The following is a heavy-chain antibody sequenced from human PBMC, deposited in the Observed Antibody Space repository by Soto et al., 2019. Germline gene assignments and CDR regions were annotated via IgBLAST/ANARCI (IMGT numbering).Heavy chain of an antibody. CDR3: AVAVAGPTAIGY. V-gene: IGHV3-74*01. CDR1: GFTFSSYW. J-gene: IGHJ4*02. Sequence: EVQLVESGGGLVQPGGSLRLSCAASGFTFSSYWMHWVRQAPGKGLVWVSRINSDGSSASYADSVKGRFTISRDNAKNTLYLQMNSLRAEDTRVYYCAVAVAGPTAIGYWGQGTLVTVSS. CDR2: INSDGSSA. D-gene: IGHD6-19*01.